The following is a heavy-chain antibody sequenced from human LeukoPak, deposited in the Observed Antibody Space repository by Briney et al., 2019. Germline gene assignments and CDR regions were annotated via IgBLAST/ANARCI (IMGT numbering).Heavy chain of an antibody. V-gene: IGHV4-59*08. CDR2: IYYSGST. CDR1: GGSISSYY. CDR3: ARHIARGSGSYYKGYYYYGMDV. D-gene: IGHD3-10*01. J-gene: IGHJ6*02. Sequence: SETLSLTCTVSGGSISSYYWSWIRQPPRKGLEWVGYIYYSGSTNYNPSLKSRVTISVDTSKNQFSLKLSSVTAADTAVYYCARHIARGSGSYYKGYYYYGMDVWGQGTTVTVSS.